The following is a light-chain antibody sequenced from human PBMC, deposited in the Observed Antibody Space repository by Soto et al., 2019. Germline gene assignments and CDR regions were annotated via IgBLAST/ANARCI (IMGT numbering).Light chain of an antibody. Sequence: DIQMTQSPSSLSASVGARVTISCRASQAIPSSLNWYQQKPWKAPNLLISAASTLHTGVPSRFSGGGSGTEFTLTISSLQLEDFATYYCQQTYSIPRTFGQGTTLDI. CDR1: QAIPSS. CDR2: AAS. CDR3: QQTYSIPRT. J-gene: IGKJ1*01. V-gene: IGKV1-39*01.